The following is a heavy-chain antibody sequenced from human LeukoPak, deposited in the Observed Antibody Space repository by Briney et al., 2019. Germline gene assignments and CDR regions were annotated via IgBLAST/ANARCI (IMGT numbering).Heavy chain of an antibody. Sequence: GASVKVSCKASGYTFTNYFMHWVRLAPGQGLVWVGIINPSGDSTNYAQKFQGRVTITADESTSTAYMELSSLRSEDTAVYYCARVSLYCSSTSCYAYYFDYWGLGTLVTVSS. V-gene: IGHV1-46*01. CDR2: INPSGDST. CDR1: GYTFTNYF. J-gene: IGHJ4*02. D-gene: IGHD2-2*01. CDR3: ARVSLYCSSTSCYAYYFDY.